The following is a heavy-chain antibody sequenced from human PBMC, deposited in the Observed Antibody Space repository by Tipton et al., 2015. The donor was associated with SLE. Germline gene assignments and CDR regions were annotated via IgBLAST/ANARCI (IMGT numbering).Heavy chain of an antibody. CDR2: IYSSGST. V-gene: IGHV4-4*07. CDR1: GGSISGYY. CDR3: ARGGGSYYHY. D-gene: IGHD1-26*01. J-gene: IGHJ4*02. Sequence: TLSLTCTVSGGSISGYYWSWIRQPAGKGLGWIGRIYSSGSTIYHPSLKTRLTLSVAMSNNQFSLRVRSVTAADTAVYYCARGGGSYYHYWGQGRLVTVSS.